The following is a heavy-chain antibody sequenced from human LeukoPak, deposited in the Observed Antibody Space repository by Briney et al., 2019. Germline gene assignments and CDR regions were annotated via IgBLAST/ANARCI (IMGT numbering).Heavy chain of an antibody. V-gene: IGHV1-2*06. CDR1: RSTFTDYY. Sequence: ASVKVSCRTSRSTFTDYYMHWVRQAPGQGLEWMGRINPNSGGTNYAQNFQGRDTMTRDTSITTAYMELSRLRSDDTAVYYCARGLPTASYYYMDVWGKGTTVTVSS. CDR2: INPNSGGT. CDR3: ARGLPTASYYYMDV. D-gene: IGHD2-2*01. J-gene: IGHJ6*03.